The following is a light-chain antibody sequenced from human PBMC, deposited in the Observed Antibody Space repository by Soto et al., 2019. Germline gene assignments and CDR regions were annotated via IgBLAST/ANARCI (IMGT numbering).Light chain of an antibody. Sequence: IQMTQSPSSLSASVGDRVTITCRASQSISSYLNWYQQKPGKAPKLLIYAAPSLQSGVPSRFSGSVSGTDFTLTITRLEPEDFAVFYCQQYGSSEIIFGQGTRLEIK. J-gene: IGKJ5*01. V-gene: IGKV1-39*01. CDR2: AAP. CDR3: QQYGSSEII. CDR1: QSISSY.